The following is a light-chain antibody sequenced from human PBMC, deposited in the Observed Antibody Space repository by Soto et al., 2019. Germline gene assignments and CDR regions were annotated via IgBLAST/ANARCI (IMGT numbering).Light chain of an antibody. J-gene: IGKJ1*01. CDR3: LQDYGDSWT. CDR2: AAS. Sequence: TQMTQSPLSLSASVGEKIIITCRASRDVGSDVSWYQQKPGQAPKLVIYAASNLYTGVPSRFSGRRSGTEFTLAISSLQPEDFASYYCLQDYGDSWTFGQGTKLDIK. CDR1: RDVGSD. V-gene: IGKV1-6*01.